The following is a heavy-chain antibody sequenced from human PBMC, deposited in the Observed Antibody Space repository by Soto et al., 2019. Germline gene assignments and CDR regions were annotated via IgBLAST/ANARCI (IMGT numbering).Heavy chain of an antibody. CDR2: ISGSGGST. V-gene: IGHV3-23*01. D-gene: IGHD6-13*01. J-gene: IGHJ4*02. Sequence: EVQLLESGGGLVQPGGSLRLSCAASGFTFSSYAMSWVRQAPGKGLEWVSAISGSGGSTYYADSVKGRFTISRDNSKNTLYLQMYILRAEDTAVYYCAKGYSSSRRSRFDYWGQGTLVTVSS. CDR1: GFTFSSYA. CDR3: AKGYSSSRRSRFDY.